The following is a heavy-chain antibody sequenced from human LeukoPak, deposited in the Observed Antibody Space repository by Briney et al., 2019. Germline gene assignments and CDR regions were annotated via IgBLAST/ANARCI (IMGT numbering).Heavy chain of an antibody. D-gene: IGHD1-26*01. CDR2: IYHSGST. Sequence: SETLSLTCTVSGYSISSGYYWGWIRQPPGKGLEWIGSIYHSGSTYYNPSLKSRVTISVDTSKNQFSLKLSSVTAADTAVYYCARDPVGAITFDYWGQGTLVTVSS. CDR3: ARDPVGAITFDY. J-gene: IGHJ4*02. CDR1: GYSISSGYY. V-gene: IGHV4-38-2*02.